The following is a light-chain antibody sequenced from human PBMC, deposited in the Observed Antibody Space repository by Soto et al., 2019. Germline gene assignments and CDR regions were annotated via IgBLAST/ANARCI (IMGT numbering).Light chain of an antibody. V-gene: IGLV2-23*01. CDR2: EGS. CDR1: SSDVGSSNL. Sequence: QSALTQPASVSGSPGQSITISCTGTSSDVGSSNLVSWYQQHPGKAPKLMIYEGSKRPSGVSDRFSGSKTGNTASLTISGLQAEDEGDYYCCSYAGSSPWVFGGGTKLTVL. J-gene: IGLJ3*02. CDR3: CSYAGSSPWV.